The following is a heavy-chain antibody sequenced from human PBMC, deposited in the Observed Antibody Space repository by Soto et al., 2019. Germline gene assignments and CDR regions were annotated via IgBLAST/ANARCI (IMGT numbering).Heavy chain of an antibody. CDR2: SRNRANSHTT. Sequence: EVQLVESGGGLVQPGGSLRLSCVASGFTFSDHFMDWVRQAPGKGLEWVARSRNRANSHTTEYPASVKGRFSISRDNSTTALYLQMNSLQTDDTAVYYCVRGYNSFDSWGQGSLVTVSS. D-gene: IGHD1-20*01. CDR3: VRGYNSFDS. J-gene: IGHJ4*02. V-gene: IGHV3-72*01. CDR1: GFTFSDHF.